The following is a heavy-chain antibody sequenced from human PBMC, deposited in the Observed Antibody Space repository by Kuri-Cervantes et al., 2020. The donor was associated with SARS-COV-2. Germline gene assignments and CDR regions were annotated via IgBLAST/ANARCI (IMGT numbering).Heavy chain of an antibody. Sequence: GSLRLSCAVYGGSFSGYYWSWIRQPPGKGLEWIGEINHSGSTNYNPSLKSGVTISVDTPKNQFSLKLGTVTAADTAVYYCARSRRVWFDPWGQGTLVTVSS. J-gene: IGHJ5*02. D-gene: IGHD1-14*01. V-gene: IGHV4-34*01. CDR2: INHSGST. CDR3: ARSRRVWFDP. CDR1: GGSFSGYY.